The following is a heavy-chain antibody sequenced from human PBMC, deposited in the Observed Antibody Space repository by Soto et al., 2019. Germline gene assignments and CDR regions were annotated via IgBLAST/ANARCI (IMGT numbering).Heavy chain of an antibody. CDR3: ARQDSHCDADSCVSNAFDI. CDR2: IYPSDSDT. D-gene: IGHD2-21*01. V-gene: IGHV5-51*01. J-gene: IGHJ3*02. Sequence: GESLKISCQTSGYSFVSYWIGWVRHMPGKGLEWMGIIYPSDSDTRYNPSFQGQVTISADRSISAAYLQWSSLKASDTATYYCARQDSHCDADSCVSNAFDIWGQGTKVTVSS. CDR1: GYSFVSYW.